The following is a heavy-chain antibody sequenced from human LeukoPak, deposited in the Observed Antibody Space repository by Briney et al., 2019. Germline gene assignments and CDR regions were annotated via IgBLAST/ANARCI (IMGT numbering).Heavy chain of an antibody. CDR3: TRSYNWNYGPFDY. J-gene: IGHJ4*02. D-gene: IGHD1-7*01. CDR2: VYYSGST. V-gene: IGHV4-59*01. Sequence: SETLSLTCTVSGGSIGSYHWTWIRHPPGKGLEWIGYVYYSGSTNYNPSLKSRVTISVDTSKNQFSLKLSSVTAADTAVYYCTRSYNWNYGPFDYWGQGTLVTVSS. CDR1: GGSIGSYH.